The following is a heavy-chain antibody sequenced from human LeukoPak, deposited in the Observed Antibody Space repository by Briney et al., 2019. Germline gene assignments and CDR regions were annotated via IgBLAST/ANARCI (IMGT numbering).Heavy chain of an antibody. D-gene: IGHD6-13*01. CDR1: GFTLTSYG. V-gene: IGHV3-30*02. J-gene: IGHJ4*02. CDR3: AKEKGAPAGLFDS. CDR2: IRYDGRNK. Sequence: GGSLRLSCAASGFTLTSYGMHWVRQAPGKGLRWVAFIRYDGRNKYYGDSGKGRFTISRDNSKNTLFLQMNSLRPEDTAVYYCAKEKGAPAGLFDSWGQGTLVTVSS.